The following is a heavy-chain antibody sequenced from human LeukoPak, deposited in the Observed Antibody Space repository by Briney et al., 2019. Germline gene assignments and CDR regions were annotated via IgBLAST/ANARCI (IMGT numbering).Heavy chain of an antibody. Sequence: GGSLRLSCAASGFTFSSYAMSWVRRAPGKGLEWVSGIGYGNNYTYYADSVKGRFTISRDNSMNTLYLQMNSLGAEDTAVYYCAKALGTNCYTPIDYWGQGTLVTVSS. D-gene: IGHD2-2*02. V-gene: IGHV3-23*01. CDR2: IGYGNNYT. CDR1: GFTFSSYA. J-gene: IGHJ4*02. CDR3: AKALGTNCYTPIDY.